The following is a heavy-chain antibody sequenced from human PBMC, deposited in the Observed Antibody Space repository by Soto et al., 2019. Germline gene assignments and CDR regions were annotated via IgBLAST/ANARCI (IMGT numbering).Heavy chain of an antibody. CDR3: ARGSSSWPSDAFDI. D-gene: IGHD6-13*01. J-gene: IGHJ3*02. CDR1: GYTFTSYG. V-gene: IGHV1-18*01. Sequence: XSVKVSYKASGYTFTSYGISLVRHTPGQGLEWMGWISAYNGNTNYAQKLQGRVTMTTDTSTSTAYMELRSLRSDDTAVYYCARGSSSWPSDAFDIWGQGTMVTVSS. CDR2: ISAYNGNT.